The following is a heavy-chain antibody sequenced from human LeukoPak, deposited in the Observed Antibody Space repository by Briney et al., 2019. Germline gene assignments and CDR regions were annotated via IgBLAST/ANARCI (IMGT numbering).Heavy chain of an antibody. CDR2: IYYSGST. CDR3: ARYDSSSWYWFDP. D-gene: IGHD6-13*01. Sequence: WVRQAPGKGLEWIGSIYYSGSTYYNPSLKSRVTISVDTSKNQFSLKLSSVTAADTAVYYCARYDSSSWYWFDPWGQGTLVTVSS. J-gene: IGHJ5*02. V-gene: IGHV4-39*07.